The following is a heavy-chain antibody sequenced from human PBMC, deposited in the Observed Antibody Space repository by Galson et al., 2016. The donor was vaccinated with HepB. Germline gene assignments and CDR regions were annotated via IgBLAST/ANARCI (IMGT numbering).Heavy chain of an antibody. Sequence: PALVKPTQTLTLTCTFSGFSLNTSEVGVGWIRQPPGKALEWLALIYGDDDKRYSTSLRTRLTITRDTAKNQVVLTLTNMDPGDTATYFCSHTWTDFQVWRQQGGVDYWGQGTLVTVSS. CDR2: IYGDDDK. J-gene: IGHJ4*02. CDR3: SHTWTDFQVWRQQGGVDY. D-gene: IGHD5-18*01. V-gene: IGHV2-5*02. CDR1: GFSLNTSEVG.